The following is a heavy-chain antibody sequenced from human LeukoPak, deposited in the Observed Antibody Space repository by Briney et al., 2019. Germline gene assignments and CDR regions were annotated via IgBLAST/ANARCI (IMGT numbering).Heavy chain of an antibody. CDR3: AARSLYGGSVDY. D-gene: IGHD4-23*01. Sequence: PGGSLRLSCAASGFTFSSYATSWVRQAPGKGLEWVSAISGSGGSTYYADSVKGRFTISRDNSKNTLYLQMNSLRAEDTAVYYCAARSLYGGSVDYWGQGTLVTVSS. V-gene: IGHV3-23*01. J-gene: IGHJ4*02. CDR2: ISGSGGST. CDR1: GFTFSSYA.